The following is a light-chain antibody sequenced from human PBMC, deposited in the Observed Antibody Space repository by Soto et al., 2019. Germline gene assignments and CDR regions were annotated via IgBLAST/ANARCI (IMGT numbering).Light chain of an antibody. V-gene: IGLV1-44*01. CDR2: NNS. Sequence: QSVLTQPPSASGTPGQRVTIFCSGRSSNIGSNAVNWYQHIPGMAPPLRIHNNSQRPSGVPARFSGSKTGTSASLAISGLQSEDEADYYCAAWDVSLSVVLFGGGTKLTVL. J-gene: IGLJ2*01. CDR3: AAWDVSLSVVL. CDR1: SSNIGSNA.